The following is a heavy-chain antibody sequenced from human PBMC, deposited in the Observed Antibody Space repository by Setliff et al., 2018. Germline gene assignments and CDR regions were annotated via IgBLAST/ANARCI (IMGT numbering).Heavy chain of an antibody. CDR2: IRVYGGNT. CDR3: AGVYCDGGGCYSNWYDP. D-gene: IGHD2-15*01. J-gene: IGHJ5*02. CDR1: GYTFGAHY. V-gene: IGHV1-18*04. Sequence: ASVKVSCKASGYTFGAHYIHWVRQAPGQGFEWMGWIRVYGGNTNYAQKFQGRATMTRDTSTSTAYMELRSLRSDDTAVYYCAGVYCDGGGCYSNWYDPWGQGTLVTVSS.